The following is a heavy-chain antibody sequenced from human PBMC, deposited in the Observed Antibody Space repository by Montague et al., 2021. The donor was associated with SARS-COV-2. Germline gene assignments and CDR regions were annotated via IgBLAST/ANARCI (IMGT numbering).Heavy chain of an antibody. Sequence: SETLSLTCSVSGASVSTFNWNWVRQPPGKGLEWVGYADSTGSTSYSPSLNSPVTISLDTSNNQFSLRLNSVTAKDTAIYYCAGTRGYGYIYHPLDFWGPGTLVTVSS. D-gene: IGHD5-18*01. V-gene: IGHV4-4*08. CDR2: ADSTGST. J-gene: IGHJ4*03. CDR1: GASVSTFN. CDR3: AGTRGYGYIYHPLDF.